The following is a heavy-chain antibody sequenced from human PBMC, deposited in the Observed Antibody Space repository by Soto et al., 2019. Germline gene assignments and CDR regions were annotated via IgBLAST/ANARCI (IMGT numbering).Heavy chain of an antibody. J-gene: IGHJ6*02. D-gene: IGHD2-2*01. Sequence: PGGSLRLSCAASGFSFSSNVMSWARQAPGKGLECVSVIGSSGGSTYYVDSVKGRFIISRDNSKNTLYLQMSTLRAEDTAVYYRATRQKYHMDVWGQGTTVTVSS. V-gene: IGHV3-23*01. CDR1: GFSFSSNV. CDR3: ATRQKYHMDV. CDR2: IGSSGGST.